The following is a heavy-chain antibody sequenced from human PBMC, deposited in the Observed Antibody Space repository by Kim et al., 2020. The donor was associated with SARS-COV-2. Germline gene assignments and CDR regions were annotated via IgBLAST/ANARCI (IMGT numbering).Heavy chain of an antibody. D-gene: IGHD4-17*01. J-gene: IGHJ6*02. V-gene: IGHV3-23*01. CDR3: AKWTVTTYYYYGMDV. Sequence: DSVKGRFTITRDNSKSTLSLQMNSLRAEDTAVYYCAKWTVTTYYYYGMDVWGQGTTVTVSS.